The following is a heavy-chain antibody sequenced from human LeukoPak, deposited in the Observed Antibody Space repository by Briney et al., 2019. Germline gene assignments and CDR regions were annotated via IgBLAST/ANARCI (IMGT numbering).Heavy chain of an antibody. CDR1: GGSISSSSYY. CDR3: ARRGRAGRFDP. CDR2: IYYSGST. Sequence: SETLSLTCTVSGGSISSSSYYWGWIRQPPGKGLEWIGSIYYSGSTYYNPSLKSRVTISVDTTKNQFSLKLSSVTAADTAVYYCARRGRAGRFDPWGQGTLVTVSS. J-gene: IGHJ5*02. V-gene: IGHV4-39*07.